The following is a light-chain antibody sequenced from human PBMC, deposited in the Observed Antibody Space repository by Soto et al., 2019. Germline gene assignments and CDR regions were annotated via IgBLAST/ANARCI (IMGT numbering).Light chain of an antibody. J-gene: IGKJ4*01. CDR2: GAS. CDR3: HQYGISLHP. Sequence: EMVLTQSPGTLSLSPGEIGTLSCSAGQTLSSSSLAWYQQKPGQAPRLLIYGASNRASGIPDRFSGGGSGTDFNLTIRRLEPDAFAVYYCHQYGISLHPFGGGTKVAI. V-gene: IGKV3-20*01. CDR1: QTLSSSS.